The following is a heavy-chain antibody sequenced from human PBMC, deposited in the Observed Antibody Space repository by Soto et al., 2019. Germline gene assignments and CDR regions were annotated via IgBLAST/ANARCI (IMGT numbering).Heavy chain of an antibody. CDR1: GFTFSSYG. CDR3: ANSEIESSSSYYYYYGMDV. V-gene: IGHV3-30*18. Sequence: QVQLVESGGGVVQPGRSLRLSCAASGFTFSSYGMHWVRQAPGKGLEWVAVISYDGSNKYYADSVKGRFTISRDNSKNTLYLQMNSLRAEDRAVYYCANSEIESSSSYYYYYGMDVWGQGTTVTVSS. D-gene: IGHD6-6*01. CDR2: ISYDGSNK. J-gene: IGHJ6*02.